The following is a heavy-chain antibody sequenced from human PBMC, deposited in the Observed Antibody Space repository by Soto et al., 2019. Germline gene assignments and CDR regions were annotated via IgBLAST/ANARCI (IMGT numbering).Heavy chain of an antibody. D-gene: IGHD5-18*01. CDR2: LFHGGNT. V-gene: IGHV4-38-2*01. CDR3: ARTDTTVVTFQH. Sequence: KASETLSLTCRVSGYSISNDYYWGWIRQPPGKGLEWIGSLFHGGNTYYNPSLKSRVTISVDRPKNQLSLSLSSVTAADTAMYYCARTDTTVVTFQHWGQGTQVTVSS. CDR1: GYSISNDYY. J-gene: IGHJ1*01.